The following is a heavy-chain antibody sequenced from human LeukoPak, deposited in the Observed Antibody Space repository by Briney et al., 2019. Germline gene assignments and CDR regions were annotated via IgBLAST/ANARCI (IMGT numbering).Heavy chain of an antibody. CDR2: IYSGGST. Sequence: PGGSLRLSCAASGFTVSSNYMSWVRQAPGKGLERVSVIYSGGSTYYADSVKGRFTISRDNSKNTLYLQMNSLRAEDTAVYYCARISGRYDSSGYSDYWGQGTPVTVSS. D-gene: IGHD3-22*01. V-gene: IGHV3-53*01. J-gene: IGHJ4*02. CDR1: GFTVSSNY. CDR3: ARISGRYDSSGYSDY.